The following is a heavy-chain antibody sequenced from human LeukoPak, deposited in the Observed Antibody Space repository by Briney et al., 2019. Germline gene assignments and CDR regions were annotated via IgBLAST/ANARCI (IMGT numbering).Heavy chain of an antibody. CDR1: GFTFSSYW. CDR3: ARAPYSSSWYGPRRLDP. J-gene: IGHJ5*02. V-gene: IGHV3-7*01. Sequence: GGSLGLFCAASGFTFSSYWMSWVRQAPGKGLEWVANIKQDGSEKYYVDSVKGRFTISRDNAKNSLDLQMNSLRAEDTAVYYCARAPYSSSWYGPRRLDPWGQGTLVTVSS. CDR2: IKQDGSEK. D-gene: IGHD6-13*01.